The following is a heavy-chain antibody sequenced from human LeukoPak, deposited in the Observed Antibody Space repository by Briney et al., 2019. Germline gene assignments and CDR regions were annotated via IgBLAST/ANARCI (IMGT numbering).Heavy chain of an antibody. J-gene: IGHJ3*02. CDR3: AKDFSSTSYFYDDAFDI. CDR2: VSGSGGSA. V-gene: IGHV3-23*01. D-gene: IGHD2-2*01. CDR1: GFTFSSYD. Sequence: GGSLRLSCAASGFTFSSYDMSWVRQAPGKELEWVSIVSGSGGSAYYADSVKGRFTISRDNSKNTLYLQMNSLRAEDTAVYYCAKDFSSTSYFYDDAFDIWGEGTMVTVSS.